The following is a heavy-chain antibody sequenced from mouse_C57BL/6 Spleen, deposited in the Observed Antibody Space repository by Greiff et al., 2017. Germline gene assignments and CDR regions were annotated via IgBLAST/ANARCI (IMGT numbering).Heavy chain of an antibody. CDR2: IRMKSDNYAT. CDR1: GFTFSNYW. CDR3: TANWDAMDY. J-gene: IGHJ4*01. Sequence: EVKLVESGGGLVQPGGSMKLSCVASGFTFSNYWMNWVRQSPEKGLEWVAQIRMKSDNYATHYAESVKGRFTISRDASKSSVYLQMNNLRAEDTGIYYCTANWDAMDYWGQGTSVTVSS. V-gene: IGHV6-3*01. D-gene: IGHD4-1*01.